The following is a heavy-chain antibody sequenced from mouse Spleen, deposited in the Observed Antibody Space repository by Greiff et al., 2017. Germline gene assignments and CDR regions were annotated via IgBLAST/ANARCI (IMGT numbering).Heavy chain of an antibody. CDR3: ARRVGYFDV. CDR1: GYTFTSYW. CDR2: IDPSDSYT. Sequence: QVQLQQPGAELVKPGASVKLSCKASGYTFTSYWMQWVKQRPGQGLEWIGEIDPSDSYTNYNQKFKGKATLTVDTSSSTAYMQLSSLTSEDSAVYYCARRVGYFDVWGAGTTVTVSS. J-gene: IGHJ1*01. V-gene: IGHV1-50*01.